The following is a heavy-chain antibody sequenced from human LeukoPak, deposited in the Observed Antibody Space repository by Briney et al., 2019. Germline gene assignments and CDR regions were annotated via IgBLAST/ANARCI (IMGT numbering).Heavy chain of an antibody. CDR1: GGSFSGYY. D-gene: IGHD5/OR15-5a*01. CDR3: ARGPNLRFIDY. V-gene: IGHV4-34*01. CDR2: INHSGST. J-gene: IGHJ4*02. Sequence: SETLSLTCAVYGGSFSGYYWSWIRQPPGKGLEWIGEINHSGSTNYNPSLKSRVTIPVDTSKNQFSLKLSSVTAADTAVYYCARGPNLRFIDYWGQGTLVTVSS.